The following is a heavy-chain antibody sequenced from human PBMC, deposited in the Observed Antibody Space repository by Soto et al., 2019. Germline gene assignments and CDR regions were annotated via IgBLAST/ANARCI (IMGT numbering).Heavy chain of an antibody. D-gene: IGHD3-9*01. V-gene: IGHV3-23*01. CDR1: GFTFSSYA. CDR2: ISGSGGIT. Sequence: DVQLLESGGGLIQPGGSLRVSCAASGFTFSSYAMNWVRQAPGKGLEWVSVISGSGGITYYEDSVKGRFTISRDNTKNTLYLQMNSLRAEDRAVYFCAKDRYYDILPGYDYDHYAMDVGGQGTTVTVSS. CDR3: AKDRYYDILPGYDYDHYAMDV. J-gene: IGHJ6*02.